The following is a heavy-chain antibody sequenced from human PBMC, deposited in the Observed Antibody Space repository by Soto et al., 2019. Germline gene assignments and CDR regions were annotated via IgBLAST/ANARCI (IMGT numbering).Heavy chain of an antibody. CDR2: INPAGGTT. V-gene: IGHV1-46*01. CDR1: GYSFTSTY. J-gene: IGHJ4*02. D-gene: IGHD2-21*02. CDR3: ALKVVTDYDN. Sequence: QVQLVQSGAEVKKPGASVRISCRASGYSFTSTYVHWVRQAPGQGPEWMGIINPAGGTTYYAQKFRGVLAITSDTSADTVFMDLIDLTSEDTAIYFCALKVVTDYDNWCQGTLLTVSS.